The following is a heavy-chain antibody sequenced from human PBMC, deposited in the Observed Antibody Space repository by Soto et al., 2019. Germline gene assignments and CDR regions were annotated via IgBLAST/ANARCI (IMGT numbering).Heavy chain of an antibody. V-gene: IGHV4-34*01. D-gene: IGHD3-9*01. CDR3: ARGLPYYDILTGYRGRDWNRRRYWFDP. Sequence: SETLSLTCAVYGGSFSGYYWSWIRRPPGKGLEWIGEINHSGSTNYNPSLKSRVTISVDTSKNQFSLKLSSVTAADTAVYYCARGLPYYDILTGYRGRDWNRRRYWFDPWGQGTLVTVSS. CDR2: INHSGST. CDR1: GGSFSGYY. J-gene: IGHJ5*02.